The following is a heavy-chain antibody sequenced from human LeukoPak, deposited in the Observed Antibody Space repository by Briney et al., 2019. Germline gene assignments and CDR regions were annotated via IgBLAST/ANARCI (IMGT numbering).Heavy chain of an antibody. CDR3: ARPPQVGVPDY. V-gene: IGHV5-51*01. CDR2: IFPGDSDT. CDR1: GYSFTSQW. Sequence: PGGSLRLSCKASGYSFTSQWIGWVRQMPGKGLEWMGNIFPGDSDTRYSPSFQGQVTISADKSITTTYLQWSSLKASDTAMYYCARPPQVGVPDYWGQGTLVTVSS. D-gene: IGHD1-26*01. J-gene: IGHJ4*02.